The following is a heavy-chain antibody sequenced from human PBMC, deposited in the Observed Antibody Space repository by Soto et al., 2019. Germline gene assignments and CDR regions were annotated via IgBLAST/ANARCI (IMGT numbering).Heavy chain of an antibody. J-gene: IGHJ4*02. CDR3: ARDQDPYYFDY. CDR1: GFTVSSNY. V-gene: IGHV3-66*01. Sequence: EVQLVESGGGLVQPGGSLRLSCAASGFTVSSNYMSWVRQAPGKGLEWVSVIYSGGSTYYADSVKGSFTISRDNSKNTLYLQMNSLRAEDTAVYYCARDQDPYYFDYWGQGTLVTVSS. CDR2: IYSGGST.